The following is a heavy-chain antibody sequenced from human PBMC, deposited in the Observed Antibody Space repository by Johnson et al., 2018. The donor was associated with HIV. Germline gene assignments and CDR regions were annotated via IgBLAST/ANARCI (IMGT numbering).Heavy chain of an antibody. V-gene: IGHV3-53*01. CDR2: IYSGGST. CDR1: GFTVSSNY. CDR3: AKVGYYYDSSGYYYGAFDI. Sequence: VQLVESGGGLIQPGGSLRLSCAASGFTVSSNYMSWVRQAPGKGLEWVSVIYSGGSTYYADSVKGRFTISRDNSKNTLYLQMNSLSAEDTAVYYCAKVGYYYDSSGYYYGAFDIWGQGTMVTVSS. D-gene: IGHD3-22*01. J-gene: IGHJ3*02.